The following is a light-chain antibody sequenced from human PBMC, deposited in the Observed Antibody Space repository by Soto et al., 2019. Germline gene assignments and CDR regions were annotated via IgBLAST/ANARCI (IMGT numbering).Light chain of an antibody. CDR1: SSDFGGYNY. V-gene: IGLV2-14*03. J-gene: IGLJ1*01. CDR2: DVS. Sequence: QSVLTQPASVSGSPGQSITISCTGTSSDFGGYNYVSWYQQHPGKAPKLMIYDVSDRPSGISNRFSASKSGNTASLTISGLQAEDEADYYCCSYTSSSTPWVFGTGTKVT. CDR3: CSYTSSSTPWV.